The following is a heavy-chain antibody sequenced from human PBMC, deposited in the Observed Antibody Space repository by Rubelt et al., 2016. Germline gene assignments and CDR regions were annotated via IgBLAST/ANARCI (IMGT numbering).Heavy chain of an antibody. CDR2: IIPILGLE. CDR1: GGTFSSYA. Sequence: QVQLVQSGAEVKKPGSSVKVSCKASGGTFSSYAISWVRQAPGQGLEWMGRIIPILGLENYAQKCKARVKITADNATSQAYLELSSLRSEDTAVYYCARRSSSWTDWGQGTLVTVSS. D-gene: IGHD6-13*01. V-gene: IGHV1-69*04. CDR3: ARRSSSWTD. J-gene: IGHJ4*02.